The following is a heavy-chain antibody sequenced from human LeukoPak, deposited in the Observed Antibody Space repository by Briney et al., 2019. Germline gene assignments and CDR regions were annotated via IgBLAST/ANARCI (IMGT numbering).Heavy chain of an antibody. CDR1: GYTFTGYY. CDR2: IIPILGIA. CDR3: AREDIAAAGTSWFDP. J-gene: IGHJ5*02. D-gene: IGHD6-13*01. Sequence: SVKVSCKASGYTFTGYYMHWVRQAPGQGLEWMGRIIPILGIANYAQKFQGRVTITADKSTSTAYMELSSLRSEDTAVYYCAREDIAAAGTSWFDPWGQGTLVTVSS. V-gene: IGHV1-69*04.